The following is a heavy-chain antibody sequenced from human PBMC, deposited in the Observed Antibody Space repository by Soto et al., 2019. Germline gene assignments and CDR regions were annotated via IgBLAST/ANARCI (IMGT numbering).Heavy chain of an antibody. J-gene: IGHJ6*02. CDR1: GFTFSSYG. Sequence: QVQLVESGGGVVQPGRPLRLSCAASGFTFSSYGMHWVRQAPGKGLEWVAVISYDGSNKYYADSVKGRFTISRDNSKNTLYLQMNSLRAEDTAVYYCAKTGEPLYYYYGMDVWGQGTTVTVSS. CDR2: ISYDGSNK. V-gene: IGHV3-30*18. CDR3: AKTGEPLYYYYGMDV. D-gene: IGHD7-27*01.